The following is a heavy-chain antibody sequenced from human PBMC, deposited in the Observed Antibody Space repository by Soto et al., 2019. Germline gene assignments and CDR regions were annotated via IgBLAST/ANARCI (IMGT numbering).Heavy chain of an antibody. CDR1: GGSISSGGYY. Sequence: QVQLQESGPGLVKPSQTLSLTCTVSGGSISSGGYYWSWIRQHPGKGLEWIGYIYYSGSTYYNPSLKSRLTISVDTSKNQFSLKLSSVTAADTAVYYCARSEVSSSTWFDPWGQGTLVTVSS. V-gene: IGHV4-31*03. CDR3: ARSEVSSSTWFDP. J-gene: IGHJ5*02. CDR2: IYYSGST. D-gene: IGHD6-6*01.